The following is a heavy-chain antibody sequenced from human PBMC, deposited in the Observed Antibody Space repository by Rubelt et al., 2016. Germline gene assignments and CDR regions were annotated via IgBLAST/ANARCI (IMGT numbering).Heavy chain of an antibody. J-gene: IGHJ4*02. V-gene: IGHV1-3*01. D-gene: IGHD5-12*01. CDR2: MNAGNGNT. Sequence: QVQLVQSGGEVKKPGASLKVSCKTSGYTFPSYAMHWVRQAPGQRLEWMGWMNAGNGNTRYSQKFQGRATITRDKSADTAYMELGSLRYEETAVYYCAREDVATSYFDYWGQGTLVTVSS. CDR1: GYTFPSYA. CDR3: AREDVATSYFDY.